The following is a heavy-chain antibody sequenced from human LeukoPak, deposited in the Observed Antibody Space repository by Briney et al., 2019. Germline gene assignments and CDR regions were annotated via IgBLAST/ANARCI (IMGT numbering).Heavy chain of an antibody. CDR2: VSGSGGST. CDR3: AKDNRGDNWNDLAIDY. CDR1: GFSFSSYA. D-gene: IGHD1-20*01. V-gene: IGHV3-23*01. Sequence: GGSLRLSCAASGFSFSSYAMSWVRQAPGKGLEWVSTVSGSGGSTYYADSVKGRFTISRGNSKSTLYLQMNSLRAEDTAVYYCAKDNRGDNWNDLAIDYWGQGTLVTVSS. J-gene: IGHJ4*02.